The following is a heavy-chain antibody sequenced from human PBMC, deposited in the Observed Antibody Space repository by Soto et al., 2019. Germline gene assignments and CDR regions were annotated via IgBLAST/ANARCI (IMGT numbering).Heavy chain of an antibody. CDR3: TRDAYYDFWSGYSAYYYYYMDV. CDR1: GFTFSSYW. J-gene: IGHJ6*03. D-gene: IGHD3-3*01. CDR2: INGDGSST. V-gene: IGHV3-74*01. Sequence: EVQLVESGGGLVQPGGSLRLSCAASGFTFSSYWMHWVRQAPGKGLVWVSRINGDGSSTTHADSVRGRFTISRDNTKNTLYLQMNSLRADDTAVYYCTRDAYYDFWSGYSAYYYYYMDVWGKGTTVTVSS.